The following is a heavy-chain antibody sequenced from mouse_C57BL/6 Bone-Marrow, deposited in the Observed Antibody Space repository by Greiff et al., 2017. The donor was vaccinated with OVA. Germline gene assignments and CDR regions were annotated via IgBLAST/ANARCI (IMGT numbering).Heavy chain of an antibody. J-gene: IGHJ4*01. D-gene: IGHD3-2*02. CDR2: FYPGSGSI. CDR1: GYTFTEYT. Sequence: QVQLKQSGAELVKPGASVKLSCKASGYTFTEYTIHWVKQRSGQGLEWIGWFYPGSGSIKYNEKFKDKATLTADKSSSTVYMELSRLTSEDSAVYFCARHEDFDSSGYYYAMDDWGQGTSVTVSS. CDR3: ARHEDFDSSGYYYAMDD. V-gene: IGHV1-62-2*01.